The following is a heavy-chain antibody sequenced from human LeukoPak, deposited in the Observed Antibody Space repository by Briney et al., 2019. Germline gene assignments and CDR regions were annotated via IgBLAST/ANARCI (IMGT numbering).Heavy chain of an antibody. V-gene: IGHV1-8*01. CDR3: ARDWDCSSTSCYPSYSGRFDP. D-gene: IGHD2-2*01. J-gene: IGHJ5*02. CDR1: GYTFTSYD. CDR2: MNPNSGNT. Sequence: ASVKVSCKASGYTFTSYDINWVRQATGLGLEWMGWMNPNSGNTGYAQKFQGRVTMTRNTSISTAYMELSSLRSEDTAVYYCARDWDCSSTSCYPSYSGRFDPWGQGTLVTVSS.